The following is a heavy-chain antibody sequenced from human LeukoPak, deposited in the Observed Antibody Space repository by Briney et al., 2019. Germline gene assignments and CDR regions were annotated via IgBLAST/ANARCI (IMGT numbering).Heavy chain of an antibody. CDR2: IYSGGST. D-gene: IGHD6-19*01. J-gene: IGHJ4*02. CDR3: ARELPVAGTNGGYFDY. V-gene: IGHV3-53*01. CDR1: GVTVSSNY. Sequence: PGGSLRLSCAASGVTVSSNYMSWVRQAPGKGLEWVSVIYSGGSTHYADSVKGRFTISRDNSKNTLYLQMNSLRAEDTAVYYCARELPVAGTNGGYFDYWGQGTLVTVSS.